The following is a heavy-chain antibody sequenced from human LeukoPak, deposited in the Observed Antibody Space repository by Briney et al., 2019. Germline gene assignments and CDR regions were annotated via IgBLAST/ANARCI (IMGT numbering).Heavy chain of an antibody. J-gene: IGHJ5*02. CDR1: GFTFSSYW. D-gene: IGHD6-13*01. CDR3: ARDLGGSWFNWFDP. Sequence: GGSLRLSCAASGFTFSSYWMSWVRQAPGKGLEWVANTKQDGSEKYYVDSVKGRFTISRDNAKNSLYLQMNSLRAEDTAVYYCARDLGGSWFNWFDPWGQGTLVTVSS. V-gene: IGHV3-7*01. CDR2: TKQDGSEK.